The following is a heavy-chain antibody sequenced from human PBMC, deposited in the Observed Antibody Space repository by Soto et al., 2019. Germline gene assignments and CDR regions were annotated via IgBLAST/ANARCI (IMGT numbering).Heavy chain of an antibody. Sequence: QITLKESGPTVVEPTQTLTLTCTFSGFSLITTGSGVAWIRQPPGKALEWLALIYWDDDKRYSPSLKSRLTITKDTSKNQVVLTMTNMDPVDTGTYFCVHLMTAATTFGMDVWGQGTAVTVSS. J-gene: IGHJ6*02. D-gene: IGHD4-17*01. CDR1: GFSLITTGSG. CDR3: VHLMTAATTFGMDV. CDR2: IYWDDDK. V-gene: IGHV2-5*02.